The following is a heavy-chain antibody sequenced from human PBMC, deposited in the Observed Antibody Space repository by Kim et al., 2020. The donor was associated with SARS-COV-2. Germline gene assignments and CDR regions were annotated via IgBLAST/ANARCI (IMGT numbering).Heavy chain of an antibody. V-gene: IGHV4-59*09. CDR3: ARGGTAPIDY. D-gene: IGHD5-18*01. J-gene: IGHJ4*02. Sequence: TTYHPSLKGRDTILVDTSKNPFPLKLSSVTAADTAVYYCARGGTAPIDYWGQGTLVTVSS. CDR2: T.